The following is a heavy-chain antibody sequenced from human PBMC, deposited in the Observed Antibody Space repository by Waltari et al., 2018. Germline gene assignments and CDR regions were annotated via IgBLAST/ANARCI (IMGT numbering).Heavy chain of an antibody. CDR3: AREVVPPARVVVNWFDP. V-gene: IGHV7-4-1*02. CDR2: INTNTRNP. J-gene: IGHJ5*02. Sequence: QVQLVQSGSELKKPGASVKVSCKASGYSFTNYAINWSRQAPGQGIELMGWINTNTRNPVYVQGFTGRFVFSLDTSVNTAYLQINSLKAEDTAVYFCAREVVPPARVVVNWFDPWGQGTLVTVSS. D-gene: IGHD2-2*01. CDR1: GYSFTNYA.